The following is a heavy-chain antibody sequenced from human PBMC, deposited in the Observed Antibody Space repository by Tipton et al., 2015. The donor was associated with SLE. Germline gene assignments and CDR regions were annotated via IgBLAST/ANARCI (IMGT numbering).Heavy chain of an antibody. CDR2: IWYDGSNK. Sequence: RSLRLSCAASGFTFSSYGMHWVRQAPGKGLEWVAVIWYDGSNKYYADSVKGRFPISRDNSKNTLYLQMNSLRAEDTAVYYCARDQQLVPILGYWGQGTLVTVSS. CDR3: ARDQQLVPILGY. CDR1: GFTFSSYG. D-gene: IGHD6-13*01. J-gene: IGHJ4*02. V-gene: IGHV3-33*08.